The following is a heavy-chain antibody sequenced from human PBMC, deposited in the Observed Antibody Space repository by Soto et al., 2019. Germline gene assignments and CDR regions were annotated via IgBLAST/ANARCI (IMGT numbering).Heavy chain of an antibody. CDR3: ARVSRGAFDI. CDR2: FDPSGVAT. V-gene: IGHV1-46*01. CDR1: GYTFTSYF. J-gene: IGHJ3*02. Sequence: QVQLVQSGAEVKKPGASGKVSCKASGYTFTSYFIHWVRQAPGQGLEWMGVFDPSGVATNSAQKFQGRLTMTRDTSTSTVYMDLTSLGSDDTALYYCARVSRGAFDIWGQGTLVTVSS.